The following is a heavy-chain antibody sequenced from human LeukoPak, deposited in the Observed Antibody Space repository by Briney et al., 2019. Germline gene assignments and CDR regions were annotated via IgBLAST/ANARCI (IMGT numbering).Heavy chain of an antibody. D-gene: IGHD1-26*01. CDR2: ISSSSYI. Sequence: PGGSLRLSCAASGFTFSSYSMNWVRQAPGKGLEWVSSISSSSYIYYADSVKGRFTISRDNAKNSLYLQMNSLRAEDTAVYYCARAPSGSYGYAFDIWGQGTMVTVSS. J-gene: IGHJ3*02. CDR1: GFTFSSYS. CDR3: ARAPSGSYGYAFDI. V-gene: IGHV3-21*01.